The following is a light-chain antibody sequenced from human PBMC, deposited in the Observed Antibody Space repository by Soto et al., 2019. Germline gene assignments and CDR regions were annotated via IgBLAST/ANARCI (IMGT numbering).Light chain of an antibody. CDR2: DAS. J-gene: IGKJ1*01. CDR3: QQYDDWPRT. V-gene: IGKV3-15*01. Sequence: EKVMTQSPPTLFVSPGERATLSCRASQSVSSNLAWYQQKPGQAPRLLIHDASTRATDIPARFSGSGSGTEFTLTIDSLQSEDFAIYYCQQYDDWPRTFGQGTKVDIK. CDR1: QSVSSN.